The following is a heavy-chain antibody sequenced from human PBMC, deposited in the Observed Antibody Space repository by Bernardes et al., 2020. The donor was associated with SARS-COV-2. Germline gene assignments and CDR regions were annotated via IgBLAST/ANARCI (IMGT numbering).Heavy chain of an antibody. J-gene: IGHJ6*02. V-gene: IGHV4-34*01. D-gene: IGHD6-6*01. Sequence: ATLSLTCAVYGGSFSGYYWSWIRQPPGKGLEWIGEINHSGSTNYNPSLKSRVTISVDTSKNQFSLKLSSVTAADTAVYYCARVKAARPGNYYYYYYGMDVWGQGTTVTVSS. CDR2: INHSGST. CDR1: GGSFSGYY. CDR3: ARVKAARPGNYYYYYYGMDV.